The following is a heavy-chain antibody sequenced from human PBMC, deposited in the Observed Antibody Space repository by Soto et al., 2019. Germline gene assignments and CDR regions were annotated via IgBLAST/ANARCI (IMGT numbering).Heavy chain of an antibody. V-gene: IGHV1-58*01. CDR3: AADYMPARHYDSSGYLSDAFDI. CDR2: IVVGSGNT. D-gene: IGHD3-22*01. CDR1: GFTFISSA. Sequence: GASVKVSCKASGFTFISSAVQWVRQARGQRLEWIGWIVVGSGNTNYAQKFQERVTITRDMSTSTAYMELSSLRSEDTAVYYCAADYMPARHYDSSGYLSDAFDIWGQGTMVTVSS. J-gene: IGHJ3*02.